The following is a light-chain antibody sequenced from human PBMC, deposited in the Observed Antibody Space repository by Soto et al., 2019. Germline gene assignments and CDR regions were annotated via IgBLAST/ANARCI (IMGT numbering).Light chain of an antibody. V-gene: IGKV1-5*03. CDR1: QTIINW. J-gene: IGKJ1*01. CDR3: QQYHTSWWT. CDR2: KAS. Sequence: DIQMTQSPSTLSASVGDRVTITCRASQTIINWLAWYQQKPGKAPKLLIYKASTLEGEVPSRFSGSGSETEFTITINSLQPDDSATYYCQQYHTSWWTFGQGTKVEIK.